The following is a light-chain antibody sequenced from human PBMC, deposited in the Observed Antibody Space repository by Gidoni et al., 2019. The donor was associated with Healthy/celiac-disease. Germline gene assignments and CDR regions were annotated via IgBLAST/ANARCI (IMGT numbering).Light chain of an antibody. CDR3: AAWDDSLNASGVV. V-gene: IGLV1-44*01. J-gene: IGLJ2*01. CDR2: SNN. CDR1: SSNIGSTT. Sequence: QSVLTQPPSASGTPGQRVTISCSGSSSNIGSTTVNWYQQLPGTAPKLLIYSNNQRPSGVPDRFSGSKSGTSASLAISGLQAEDEADYYCAAWDDSLNASGVVFGGGTKLTVL.